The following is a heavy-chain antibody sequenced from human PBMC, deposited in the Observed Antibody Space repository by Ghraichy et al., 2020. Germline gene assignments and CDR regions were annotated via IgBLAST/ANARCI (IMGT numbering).Heavy chain of an antibody. CDR2: IYYSGST. CDR3: ARGSDMVRGVIMGHY. J-gene: IGHJ4*02. V-gene: IGHV4-59*01. D-gene: IGHD3-10*01. Sequence: SQTLSLTCTVSGGSISSYYWSWIRQPPGKGLEWIGYIYYSGSTNYNPSLKSRVTISVDTSKNQFSLKLSSVTAADTAVYYCARGSDMVRGVIMGHYWGQGTLVTVSS. CDR1: GGSISSYY.